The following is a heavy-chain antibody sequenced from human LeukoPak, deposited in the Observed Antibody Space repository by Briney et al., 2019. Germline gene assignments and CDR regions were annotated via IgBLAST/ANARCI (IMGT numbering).Heavy chain of an antibody. V-gene: IGHV4-4*07. CDR1: GGSINNYY. D-gene: IGHD3-10*01. J-gene: IGHJ5*02. CDR2: ISTLGST. Sequence: PSETLSLTCSVSGGSINNYYWTWIRQPAGKGLEWIGHISTLGSTNYNPSLKSRVTISVDTSKNQFSLKLSSVTAADTAVYYCARHLRRVYGSGSYGWFAPWGQGTLVTVSS. CDR3: ARHLRRVYGSGSYGWFAP.